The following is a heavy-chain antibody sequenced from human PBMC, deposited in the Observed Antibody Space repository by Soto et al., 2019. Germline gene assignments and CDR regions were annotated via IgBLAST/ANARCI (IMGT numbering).Heavy chain of an antibody. CDR2: IHHSGAS. CDR1: GGSISNNNG. J-gene: IGHJ6*02. V-gene: IGHV4-4*02. D-gene: IGHD3-10*01. Sequence: SETLSLTCAVSGGSISNNNGWSWFRKSPGEGLEWIGEIHHSGASDYNPSLRSRVTISVDKSRNQFSLNLSSVTAADTAIYYCAAVDYYYGSGSRVGLDVWGQGTTVTVSS. CDR3: AAVDYYYGSGSRVGLDV.